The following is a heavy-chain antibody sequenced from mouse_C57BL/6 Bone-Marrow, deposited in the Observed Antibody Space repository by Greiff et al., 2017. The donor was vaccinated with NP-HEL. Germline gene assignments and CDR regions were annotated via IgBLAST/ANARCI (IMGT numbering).Heavy chain of an antibody. Sequence: EVKLVESGGGLVKPGGSLKLSCAASGFTFSDYGMPWVRQAPEKGLEWVAYISSGSSTIYYADTVKGRFTISRDTAKNTLFLQMTSLRSEDTDMYYCARPGYYGYDVYAMDYWGQGTSVTVSS. D-gene: IGHD2-2*01. V-gene: IGHV5-17*01. J-gene: IGHJ4*01. CDR2: ISSGSSTI. CDR3: ARPGYYGYDVYAMDY. CDR1: GFTFSDYG.